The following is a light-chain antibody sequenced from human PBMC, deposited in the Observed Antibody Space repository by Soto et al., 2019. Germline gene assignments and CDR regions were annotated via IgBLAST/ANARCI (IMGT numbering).Light chain of an antibody. CDR2: GAS. CDR1: QSVSSN. CDR3: QLRRT. J-gene: IGKJ1*01. V-gene: IGKV3-15*01. Sequence: EIVMTQSPATLSVSLGERATLSCRASQSVSSNLAWYQLKPGQAPRLLIYGASTRATGIPARFSGSGSGTEFTLTISSLQSEDFAVYYCQLRRTFGQGTKVDI.